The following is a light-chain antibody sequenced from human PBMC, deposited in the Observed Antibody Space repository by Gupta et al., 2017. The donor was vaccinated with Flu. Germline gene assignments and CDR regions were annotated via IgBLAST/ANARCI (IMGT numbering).Light chain of an antibody. CDR3: QQYKTWPL. CDR2: DAS. V-gene: IGKV3-15*01. CDR1: QNVSMK. J-gene: IGKJ2*01. Sequence: DIVITQFPATVSGSPGERATLSCRASQNVSMKIAWYQQRPSQAPRLLIYDASTRATDITARFSGRGSGTEFTLSISSLQSEDFALYYCQQYKTWPLFGQGTKLEI.